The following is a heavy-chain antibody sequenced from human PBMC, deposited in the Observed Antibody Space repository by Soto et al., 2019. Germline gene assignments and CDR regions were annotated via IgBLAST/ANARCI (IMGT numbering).Heavy chain of an antibody. V-gene: IGHV3-23*01. J-gene: IGHJ4*02. Sequence: GGSLRLSCAASGFTFDSHEMSWVRQAPGKGLEWVSTISARGGSTYYAPSVKGRFTVSRDNSKNTLYLQMSSLRDEDTALYYGAKYCVSTSCYARHFDSWGQGTLVTVSS. CDR3: AKYCVSTSCYARHFDS. D-gene: IGHD2-2*01. CDR1: GFTFDSHE. CDR2: ISARGGST.